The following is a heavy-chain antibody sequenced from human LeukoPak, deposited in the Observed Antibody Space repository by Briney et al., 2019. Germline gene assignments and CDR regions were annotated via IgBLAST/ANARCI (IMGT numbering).Heavy chain of an antibody. V-gene: IGHV4-4*07. D-gene: IGHD3/OR15-3a*01. CDR1: GDSITSSY. CDR3: ARDSNDFWTAYSDN. Sequence: SETLSLTCTVSGDSITSSYWSWIRPPAGKGLEWIGRLYPSGSTNYNSSLKSRVTMSVDTSKNQFSLNLKSVTAADTAMYYCARDSNDFWTAYSDNWGPGSLVTVSS. J-gene: IGHJ4*02. CDR2: LYPSGST.